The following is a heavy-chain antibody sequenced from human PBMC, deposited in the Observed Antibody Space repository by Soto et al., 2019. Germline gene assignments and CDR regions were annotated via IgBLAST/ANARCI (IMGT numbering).Heavy chain of an antibody. J-gene: IGHJ4*02. D-gene: IGHD3-10*01. CDR3: VKGDYYGSGSYDY. CDR1: GFTFSSYG. Sequence: VQLVESGGGVVQPGRSLRLSCAASGFTFSSYGMHWVRQAPGKGLEWVAVISYDGSNKYYADSVKGRFTISRDNSKNTLYLQMNSLRAEDTAVYYCVKGDYYGSGSYDYWGQGTLVTVSS. CDR2: ISYDGSNK. V-gene: IGHV3-30*03.